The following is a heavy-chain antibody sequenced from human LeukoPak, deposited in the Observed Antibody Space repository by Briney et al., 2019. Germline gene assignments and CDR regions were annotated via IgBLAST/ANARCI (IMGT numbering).Heavy chain of an antibody. V-gene: IGHV3-21*01. CDR3: ARSFEYSSSSSLDY. J-gene: IGHJ4*02. Sequence: GGSLRLSCAASGLSFSTYSMNWVRQAPGKGLEWVSSISSSSSYIYYADSVKGRFTISRDNAKNSLYLQMNSLRAEDTAVYYCARSFEYSSSSSLDYWGQGTLVTVSS. CDR2: ISSSSSYI. CDR1: GLSFSTYS. D-gene: IGHD6-6*01.